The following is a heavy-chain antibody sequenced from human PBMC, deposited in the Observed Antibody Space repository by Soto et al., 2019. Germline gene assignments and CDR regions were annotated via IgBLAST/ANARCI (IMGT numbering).Heavy chain of an antibody. CDR2: ISSSSSYI. CDR1: GFTFSSYS. CDR3: ARGRIVVVPADILHYGMDV. J-gene: IGHJ6*02. V-gene: IGHV3-21*01. D-gene: IGHD2-2*02. Sequence: PVGSLRLSCAASGFTFSSYSMNWVRQAPGKGLEWVSSISSSSSYIYYADSVKGRFTISRDNAKNSLYLQMNSLRAEDTAVYYCARGRIVVVPADILHYGMDVWGQGTTVTVSS.